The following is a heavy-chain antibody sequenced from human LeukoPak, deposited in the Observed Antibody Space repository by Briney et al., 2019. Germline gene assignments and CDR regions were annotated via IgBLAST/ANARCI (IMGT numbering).Heavy chain of an antibody. CDR2: IYYSGST. J-gene: IGHJ6*02. Sequence: SETLSLTCTVSGGSLSISSYYWGWIRQPPGKGLEWIGSIYYSGSTYYNPSLKSRVTISVDTSKNQFSLKQSSVTAADTAVYYCARIYYYYYGMDVWGQGTTVTVSS. CDR3: ARIYYYYYGMDV. V-gene: IGHV4-39*01. CDR1: GGSLSISSYY.